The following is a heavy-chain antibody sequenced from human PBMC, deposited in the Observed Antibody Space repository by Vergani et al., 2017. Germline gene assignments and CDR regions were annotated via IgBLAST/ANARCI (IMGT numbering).Heavy chain of an antibody. CDR3: AXQSRHSSWYDAFDI. D-gene: IGHD6-13*01. Sequence: EVQLVQSGAEVKKPGESLKISCKGSGYSFTSYWIGWVRQMPGKGLEWMGIIYPGDSDTRYSPSFQGQVTISADKSISTAYLQWSSLKASDTAMYYCAXQSRHSSWYDAFDIWGQGTMVTVSS. CDR1: GYSFTSYW. V-gene: IGHV5-51*03. J-gene: IGHJ3*02. CDR2: IYPGDSDT.